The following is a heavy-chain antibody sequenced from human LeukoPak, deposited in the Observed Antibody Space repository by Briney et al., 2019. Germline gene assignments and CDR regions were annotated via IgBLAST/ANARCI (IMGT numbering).Heavy chain of an antibody. J-gene: IGHJ4*02. CDR3: MTITADY. CDR1: GFTFSNAW. V-gene: IGHV3-15*01. D-gene: IGHD1-20*01. Sequence: GGSLRLSCAASGFTFSNAWMTWVRQAPGKGLEWVGHIQSKIDGGTTDYAAPVKGRVTISRDDSENTLYLQMNSLKTEDTAVYYCMTITADYWGQGTLVTVSS. CDR2: IQSKIDGGTT.